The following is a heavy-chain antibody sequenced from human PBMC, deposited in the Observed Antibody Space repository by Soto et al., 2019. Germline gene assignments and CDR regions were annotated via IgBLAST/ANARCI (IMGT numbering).Heavy chain of an antibody. CDR3: ASRGYSYGIFDY. V-gene: IGHV4-59*08. CDR2: IYYSGST. Sequence: SESLSLTCTVSGGSISSYYWSWIRQPPGKGLEWIGYIYYSGSTNYNPSLKSRVTISVDTSKNQFSLKLSSVTAADMAVYYCASRGYSYGIFDYWGQGTLVTVSS. D-gene: IGHD5-18*01. J-gene: IGHJ4*02. CDR1: GGSISSYY.